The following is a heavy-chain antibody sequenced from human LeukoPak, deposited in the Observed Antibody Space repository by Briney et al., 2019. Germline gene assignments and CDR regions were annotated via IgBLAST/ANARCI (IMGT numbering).Heavy chain of an antibody. Sequence: GGSLRLSCAASGFTFSNAWMSWVRQAPGKGWEWVGRIKSKTDGGTTDYAAPVKGRFTISRDDSKNTLYLQMNSLKTEDTAVYYCTTVSLIYSGYDWYIDYWGQGTLVTVSS. CDR1: GFTFSNAW. D-gene: IGHD5-12*01. V-gene: IGHV3-15*01. CDR3: TTVSLIYSGYDWYIDY. J-gene: IGHJ4*02. CDR2: IKSKTDGGTT.